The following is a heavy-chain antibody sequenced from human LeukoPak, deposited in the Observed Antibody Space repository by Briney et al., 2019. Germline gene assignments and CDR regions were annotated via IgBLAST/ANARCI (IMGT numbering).Heavy chain of an antibody. J-gene: IGHJ3*02. Sequence: SETLSLTCAVTDESFSIHYWTWIRQPPGKGLEGIGYISYIGSTNYNPSLTSRVTISIDTSKNQSSLRLSSVTAADTAVYYCARDLVTVTKGFDIWGQGTMVSVSS. D-gene: IGHD4-17*01. CDR3: ARDLVTVTKGFDI. CDR1: DESFSIHY. CDR2: ISYIGST. V-gene: IGHV4-59*11.